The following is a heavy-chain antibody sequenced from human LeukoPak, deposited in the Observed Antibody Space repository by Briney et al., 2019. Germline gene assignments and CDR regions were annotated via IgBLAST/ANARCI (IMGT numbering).Heavy chain of an antibody. D-gene: IGHD2-15*01. J-gene: IGHJ5*02. V-gene: IGHV3-23*01. CDR1: GFTFSSYA. Sequence: GGSLRLSCAASGFTFSSYAMSWVRQAPGKGLEWVSAISGSGGSTYYANSVKGRFTISRDNSKNTLYLRMNSLRAEDTAVYYCAKDLRRNCSGGSCPWGQGTLVTVSS. CDR2: ISGSGGST. CDR3: AKDLRRNCSGGSCP.